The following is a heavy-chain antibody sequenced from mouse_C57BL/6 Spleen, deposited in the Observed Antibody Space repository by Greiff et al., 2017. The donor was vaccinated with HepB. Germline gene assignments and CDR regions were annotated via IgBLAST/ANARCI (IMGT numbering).Heavy chain of an antibody. V-gene: IGHV5-17*01. CDR2: ISSGSSTI. J-gene: IGHJ3*01. CDR1: GFTFSDYG. CDR3: ARQDYDDGGFAY. D-gene: IGHD2-4*01. Sequence: EVKLVESGGGLVKPGGSLKLSCAASGFTFSDYGMHWVRQAPEKGLEWVAYISSGSSTIYYADTLKGRFTISRDNAKNTLFLQMTSLRSEDTAMYYCARQDYDDGGFAYWGQGTLVTVSA.